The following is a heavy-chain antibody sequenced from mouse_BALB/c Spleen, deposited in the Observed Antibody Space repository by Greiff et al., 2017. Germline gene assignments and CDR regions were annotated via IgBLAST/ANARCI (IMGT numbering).Heavy chain of an antibody. CDR1: GFSLTSYG. CDR3: AISHYYGSSFYAMDY. J-gene: IGHJ4*01. CDR2: IWAGGST. Sequence: VKLVESGPGLVAPSQSLSITCTVSGFSLTSYGVHWVRQPPGKGLEWLGVIWAGGSTNYNSALMSRLSISKDNSKNHFFLKMNSLQTDDTAMYYCAISHYYGSSFYAMDYWGQGTSVTVSS. D-gene: IGHD1-1*01. V-gene: IGHV2-9*02.